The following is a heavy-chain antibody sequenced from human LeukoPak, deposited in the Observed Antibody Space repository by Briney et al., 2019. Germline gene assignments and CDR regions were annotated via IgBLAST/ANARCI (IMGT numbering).Heavy chain of an antibody. D-gene: IGHD3-22*01. CDR2: IVVGSGNT. CDR3: AAGLRSYDSSGYYAFDI. J-gene: IGHJ3*02. Sequence: SVKVSCKASGFTFTSSAVQWVRQARGQRLEWIGWIVVGSGNTNYAQKFQERVTITRDMSTSTAYMELSSLRSEDTAVYSCAAGLRSYDSSGYYAFDIWGQGTMVTVSS. V-gene: IGHV1-58*01. CDR1: GFTFTSSA.